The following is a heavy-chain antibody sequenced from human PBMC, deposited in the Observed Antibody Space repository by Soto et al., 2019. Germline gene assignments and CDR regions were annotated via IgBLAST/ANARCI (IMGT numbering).Heavy chain of an antibody. D-gene: IGHD5-12*01. CDR3: ARDLGIVATNVDY. J-gene: IGHJ4*02. Sequence: QVQLVESGGGVVQPGRSLRLSCEASGFTFSSYAMHWVRQAPGKGLEWVAVISYDGSNKYYADSVKGRFTISRDNSKNTLYLQMNSLRAEDTAVYYCARDLGIVATNVDYWGQGTLVTVSS. CDR2: ISYDGSNK. V-gene: IGHV3-30-3*01. CDR1: GFTFSSYA.